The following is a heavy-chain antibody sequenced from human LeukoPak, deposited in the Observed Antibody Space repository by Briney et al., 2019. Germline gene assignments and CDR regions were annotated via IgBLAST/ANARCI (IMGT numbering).Heavy chain of an antibody. CDR2: INPNSGGT. J-gene: IGHJ6*04. V-gene: IGHV1-2*02. Sequence: GASVKVSCKASGYTFTGYYMHWVRQAPGQGLEWMGWINPNSGGTNYAQKFQGRVTMTRDTSISTAYMELSSLRSEDTAVYYCAAYYDFWSGYYTPSEGILDVWGKGTTVTVSS. CDR3: AAYYDFWSGYYTPSEGILDV. CDR1: GYTFTGYY. D-gene: IGHD3-3*01.